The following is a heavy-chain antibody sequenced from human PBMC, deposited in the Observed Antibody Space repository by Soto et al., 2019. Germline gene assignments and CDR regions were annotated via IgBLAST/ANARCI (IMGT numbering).Heavy chain of an antibody. Sequence: SETRSLTFAVYGGSFSGYYWSWIRQPPVKGLEWIGEINHSGSTNYNPSLKSRVTISVDTSKNQFSLKLSSVTAADTAVYYCARGIIRDDILTGYSYDYWGQGTLVTVSS. J-gene: IGHJ4*02. CDR1: GGSFSGYY. D-gene: IGHD3-9*01. CDR3: ARGIIRDDILTGYSYDY. CDR2: INHSGST. V-gene: IGHV4-34*01.